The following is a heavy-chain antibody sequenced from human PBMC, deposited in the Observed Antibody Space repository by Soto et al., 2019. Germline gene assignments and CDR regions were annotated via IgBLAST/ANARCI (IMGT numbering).Heavy chain of an antibody. V-gene: IGHV3-30-3*01. Sequence: QVQLVESGGGVVQPGRSLRLSCAASGFTFSSYAMHWVRQAPGNGLEWVAVISYDGSNKYYADSVKGRFTISRDNSKNTLYLQMNSLRAEDTVVYYCARPLWRNDYNWGYFDLWGRGTLVTVSS. J-gene: IGHJ2*01. D-gene: IGHD4-4*01. CDR1: GFTFSSYA. CDR3: ARPLWRNDYNWGYFDL. CDR2: ISYDGSNK.